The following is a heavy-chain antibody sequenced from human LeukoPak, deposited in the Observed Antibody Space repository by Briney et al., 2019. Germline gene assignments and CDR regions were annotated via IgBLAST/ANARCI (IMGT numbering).Heavy chain of an antibody. Sequence: SETLSLTCAVYGGSFSGYYWSWIRQPPGKGLEWIREINHSGSTNYNPSLKSRVTISVDTSKNQFSLKLSSVTTADTAVYYCARHPTVGSGTYYGYYYYYGMDVWGQGTTVTVSS. CDR2: INHSGST. V-gene: IGHV4-34*01. J-gene: IGHJ6*02. CDR1: GGSFSGYY. CDR3: ARHPTVGSGTYYGYYYYYGMDV. D-gene: IGHD1-26*01.